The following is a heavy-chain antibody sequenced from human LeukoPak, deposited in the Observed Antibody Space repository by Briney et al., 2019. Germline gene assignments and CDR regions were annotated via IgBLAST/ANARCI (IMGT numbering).Heavy chain of an antibody. V-gene: IGHV4-34*01. CDR1: GGSFSGYY. J-gene: IGHJ6*02. CDR2: INHSGST. Sequence: PSETLSLTCAVYGGSFSGYYWSWIRQPPGKGLEWIGEINHSGSTNYNPSLKSRVTISVDTSKNQFSLKLSSVTAADTAVYYCARTNSGPMDVWGQGTTVTVSS. CDR3: ARTNSGPMDV. D-gene: IGHD4-23*01.